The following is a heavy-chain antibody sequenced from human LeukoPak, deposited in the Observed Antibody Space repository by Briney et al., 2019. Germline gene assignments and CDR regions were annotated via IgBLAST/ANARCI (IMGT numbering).Heavy chain of an antibody. Sequence: GGSLRLSCAASGISFTSYWMSWVRQAPGKGLEWVANINQDGSTQSYVDSVKGRFTISRDNAKRSLYLQMNSLRAEDTAIYYCARGAEDRDYWGQGTLVTVSS. V-gene: IGHV3-7*01. CDR3: ARGAEDRDY. CDR1: GISFTSYW. J-gene: IGHJ4*02. D-gene: IGHD2-15*01. CDR2: INQDGSTQ.